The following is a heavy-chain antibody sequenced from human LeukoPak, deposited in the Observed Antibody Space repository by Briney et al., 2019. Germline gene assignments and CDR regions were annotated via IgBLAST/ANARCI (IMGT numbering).Heavy chain of an antibody. D-gene: IGHD6-19*01. CDR1: GFTFSNYN. J-gene: IGHJ4*02. CDR3: AKTHGNGWYFDY. CDR2: ISSGGGAT. Sequence: GGSLRLSCAASGFTFSNYNMNWVRQAPGKGLEWVSYISSGGGATHYADSVKGRFTISRDNAKNSLYLQMNSLRDEDTALYSCAKTHGNGWYFDYWGQGNLVTVAS. V-gene: IGHV3-48*02.